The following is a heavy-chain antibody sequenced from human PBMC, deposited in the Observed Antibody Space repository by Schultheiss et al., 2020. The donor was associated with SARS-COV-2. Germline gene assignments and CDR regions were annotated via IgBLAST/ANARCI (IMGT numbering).Heavy chain of an antibody. Sequence: GGSLRLSCAASGFTFSSYAMSWVRQAPGKGLEWVSAISGSGGSTYYADSVKGRFTISRDNSKNTLYLQMNSLRAEDTAVYYCARTLGSYYRSPMDVWGQGTTVTVSS. V-gene: IGHV3-23*01. CDR3: ARTLGSYYRSPMDV. J-gene: IGHJ6*02. D-gene: IGHD1-26*01. CDR2: ISGSGGST. CDR1: GFTFSSYA.